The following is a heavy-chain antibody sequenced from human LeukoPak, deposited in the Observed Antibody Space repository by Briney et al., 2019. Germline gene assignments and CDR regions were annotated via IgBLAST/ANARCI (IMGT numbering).Heavy chain of an antibody. Sequence: PGGSLRLSCAASGFTFSSYSMNWDRQAPGKGLEWVSSISSSSSYIYYADSVKGRFTISRDNAKNSLYLQMNSLRAEDTAVYYCAREAEWLVQQNVHWGQGTLVTVSS. CDR3: AREAEWLVQQNVH. D-gene: IGHD6-19*01. J-gene: IGHJ4*02. CDR2: ISSSSSYI. CDR1: GFTFSSYS. V-gene: IGHV3-21*01.